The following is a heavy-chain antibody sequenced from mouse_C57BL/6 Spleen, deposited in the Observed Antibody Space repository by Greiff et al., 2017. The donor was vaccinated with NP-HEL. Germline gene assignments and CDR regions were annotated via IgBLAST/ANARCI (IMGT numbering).Heavy chain of an antibody. CDR2: ISDGGSYT. Sequence: EVMLVESGGGLVKPGGSLKLSCAASGFTFSSYAMSWVRQTPEKRLEWVATISDGGSYTYYPDNVKGRFTISRDNAKNNLYLQMSHLKSEDTAMYYCARDGGHYYGSSYGYFDVWGTGTTVTVSS. CDR3: ARDGGHYYGSSYGYFDV. D-gene: IGHD1-1*01. CDR1: GFTFSSYA. V-gene: IGHV5-4*01. J-gene: IGHJ1*03.